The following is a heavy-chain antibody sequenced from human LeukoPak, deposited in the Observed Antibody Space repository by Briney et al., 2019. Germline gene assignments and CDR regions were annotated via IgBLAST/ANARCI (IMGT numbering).Heavy chain of an antibody. CDR3: AELGITMIGGV. V-gene: IGHV3-48*03. D-gene: IGHD3-10*02. CDR2: ISSSGSTI. J-gene: IGHJ6*04. Sequence: GGLLRLSCAASGFTFSSYEMNWVRQAPGKGLEWVSYISSSGSTIYYADSVKGRFTISRDNAKNSLYLQMNSLRAEDTAVYYCAELGITMIGGVWGKGTTVTISS. CDR1: GFTFSSYE.